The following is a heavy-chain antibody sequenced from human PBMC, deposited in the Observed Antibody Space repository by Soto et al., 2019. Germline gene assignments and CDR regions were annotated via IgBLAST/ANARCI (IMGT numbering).Heavy chain of an antibody. J-gene: IGHJ6*02. CDR1: GYTFTGYY. D-gene: IGHD2-2*01. CDR3: ARAGAREYQLPLYYYYYGMDV. CDR2: INPNSGGT. V-gene: IGHV1-2*04. Sequence: ASVKVSCKASGYTFTGYYMHWVRQAPGQRLEWMGWINPNSGGTNYAQKFQGWVTMTRDTSISTAYMELSRLRSDDTAVYYCARAGAREYQLPLYYYYYGMDVWGQGTTVTVSS.